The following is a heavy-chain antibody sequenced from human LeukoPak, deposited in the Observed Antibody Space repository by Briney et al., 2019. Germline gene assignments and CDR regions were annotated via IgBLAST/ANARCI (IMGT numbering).Heavy chain of an antibody. J-gene: IGHJ6*02. CDR3: ARDRVPMVRGVIPMDV. D-gene: IGHD3-10*01. CDR1: GYTFTSYG. V-gene: IGHV1-18*01. CDR2: ISAYNGNT. Sequence: ASVKVSCKASGYTFTSYGISWVGQAPGQGLEWMGWISAYNGNTNYAQKLQGRVTMTTDTSTSTAYMELRSLRSDDTAVYYCARDRVPMVRGVIPMDVWGQGTTVTVSS.